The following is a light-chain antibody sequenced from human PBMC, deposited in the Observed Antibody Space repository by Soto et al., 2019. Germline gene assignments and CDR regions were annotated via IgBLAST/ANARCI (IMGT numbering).Light chain of an antibody. CDR3: RSYTTSSTSVV. CDR2: DIS. Sequence: QSALTQPASVSGSPGQSITISCTGTSSDVGDYNYVSWYQQHPGKAPKLMIYDISNRPSGVSNRFSGSKSGNTASLTISGLQAEDEADYYCRSYTTSSTSVVFGGGTKLTVL. CDR1: SSDVGDYNY. J-gene: IGLJ2*01. V-gene: IGLV2-14*01.